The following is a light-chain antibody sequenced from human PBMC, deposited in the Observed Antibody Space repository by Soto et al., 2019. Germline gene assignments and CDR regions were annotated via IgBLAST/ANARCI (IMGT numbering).Light chain of an antibody. Sequence: EIVLTQSPGTLSLSPGERATLSCRASQSVSSSYLAWYQQKPGQAPRLLIYGASSRATGIPDRFSGSGSGTDFTLTISRLEPEDFAVYYCQQYGNSPLVTFGQGTRLE. CDR1: QSVSSSY. J-gene: IGKJ5*01. CDR2: GAS. CDR3: QQYGNSPLVT. V-gene: IGKV3-20*01.